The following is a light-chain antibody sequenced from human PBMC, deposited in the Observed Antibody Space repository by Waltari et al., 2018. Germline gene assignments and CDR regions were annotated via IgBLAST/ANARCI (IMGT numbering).Light chain of an antibody. Sequence: QSALTQPASVSGSPGQSITISCTGTSSDVGSHNLVSWYHQHPGKAPKLMIYEVSKRPSGVSNRFPGPKSCNTASLSISGLQAEDEADYYCCSHAGSSTVVFGGGTKLTVL. CDR3: CSHAGSSTVV. J-gene: IGLJ2*01. CDR2: EVS. V-gene: IGLV2-23*02. CDR1: SSDVGSHNL.